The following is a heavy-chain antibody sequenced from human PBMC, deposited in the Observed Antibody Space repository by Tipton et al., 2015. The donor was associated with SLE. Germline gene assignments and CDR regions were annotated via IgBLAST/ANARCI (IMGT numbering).Heavy chain of an antibody. CDR3: ARGNDFWSGYLYYFDY. V-gene: IGHV4-59*01. CDR1: GGSISSYY. D-gene: IGHD3-3*01. CDR2: IYYSGST. Sequence: TLSLTCTVSGGSISSYYWSWIRQPPGKGLEWIGYIYYSGSTNYNPSLKSRVTIPVDTSKNQFSLKLSSVTAADTAVYYCARGNDFWSGYLYYFDYWGQGTLVTVSS. J-gene: IGHJ4*02.